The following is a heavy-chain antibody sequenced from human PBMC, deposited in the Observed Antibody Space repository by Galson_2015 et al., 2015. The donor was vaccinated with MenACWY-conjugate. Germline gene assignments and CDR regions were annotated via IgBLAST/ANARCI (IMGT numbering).Heavy chain of an antibody. CDR1: GFPFSSHE. D-gene: IGHD2-15*01. V-gene: IGHV3-48*03. Sequence: SLRLSCAASGFPFSSHEMNWVRQAPGKGLEWVSYISTSDSSMFYPDSVKGRFTISRDTAKNLLYLQMNSLRAEDTAVYYCVRGGYCSGATCYPYNAFDIWGQGTLVTVSS. CDR3: VRGGYCSGATCYPYNAFDI. CDR2: ISTSDSSM. J-gene: IGHJ3*02.